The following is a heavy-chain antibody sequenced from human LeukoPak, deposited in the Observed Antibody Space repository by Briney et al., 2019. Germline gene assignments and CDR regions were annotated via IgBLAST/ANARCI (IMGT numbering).Heavy chain of an antibody. J-gene: IGHJ4*02. Sequence: GGSLRLSCAASGFTFSSYAMNWVRQAPGKGLEWVSAISGSGGSTNYADSVKGRFTISRDNSKNTLYLQMNSLRAEDTAVYYCAKDRGYCSSTRCYALHYFDYWGQGTLVTVSS. V-gene: IGHV3-23*01. CDR3: AKDRGYCSSTRCYALHYFDY. CDR2: ISGSGGST. D-gene: IGHD2-2*01. CDR1: GFTFSSYA.